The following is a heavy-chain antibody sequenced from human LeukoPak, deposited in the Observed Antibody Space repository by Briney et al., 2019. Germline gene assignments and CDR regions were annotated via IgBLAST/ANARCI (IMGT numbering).Heavy chain of an antibody. CDR2: ISDTGRT. CDR3: ARVRKRAAAGTGAFDY. CDR1: GFTFSSYA. Sequence: GGSLRLSCAASGFTFSSYAVSWVRQPPGEGLEWVSTISDTGRTYYADSVKGRFTISRDNSKNTLYLQMNSLRAEDTAVYYCARVRKRAAAGTGAFDYWGQGTLVTVSS. D-gene: IGHD6-13*01. J-gene: IGHJ4*02. V-gene: IGHV3-23*01.